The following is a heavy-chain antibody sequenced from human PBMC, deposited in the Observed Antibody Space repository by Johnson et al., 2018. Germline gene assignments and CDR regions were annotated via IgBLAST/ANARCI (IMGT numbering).Heavy chain of an antibody. Sequence: VQSGGSLRLSCVVSGFSFGEYGMHWVRQPPGKGLEWVAGISWTRGSIGYADSVKGRYTVSSDNAGNSLYLQMDSLRPEDTALYYCAKDFGFHSGWFLYFHYHMDVWGQGTTVTVSS. CDR2: ISWTRGSI. D-gene: IGHD6-19*01. CDR1: GFSFGEYG. V-gene: IGHV3-9*01. CDR3: AKDFGFHSGWFLYFHYHMDV. J-gene: IGHJ6*02.